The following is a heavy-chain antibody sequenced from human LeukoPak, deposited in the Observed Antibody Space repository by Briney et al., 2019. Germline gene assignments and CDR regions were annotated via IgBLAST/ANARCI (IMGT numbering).Heavy chain of an antibody. CDR3: ARGEWAYGPNWFDP. CDR2: IYYSGST. D-gene: IGHD1-26*01. V-gene: IGHV4-31*03. Sequence: SQTLSLTCTVSGGSISSGGYYWSWIRQHPGKGLEWIGYIYYSGSTYYNPSLKGRVTISVDTSKNQFSLKLSSVIAADTAVYYCARGEWAYGPNWFDPWGQGTLVTVSS. CDR1: GGSISSGGYY. J-gene: IGHJ5*02.